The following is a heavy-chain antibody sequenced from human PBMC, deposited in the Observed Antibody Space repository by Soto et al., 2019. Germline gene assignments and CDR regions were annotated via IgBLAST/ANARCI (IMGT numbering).Heavy chain of an antibody. Sequence: GGSLRLSCAASGFTFSSYWMSWVRQAPGKGLEWVSTISGSGGSTYYADSVKGRFTISRDNSKNTLYLQMNSLRDEDTAVYYCAKDAPTYYYDSSGSEYFHHWGQGTLVTVSS. V-gene: IGHV3-23*01. D-gene: IGHD3-22*01. J-gene: IGHJ1*01. CDR1: GFTFSSYW. CDR2: ISGSGGST. CDR3: AKDAPTYYYDSSGSEYFHH.